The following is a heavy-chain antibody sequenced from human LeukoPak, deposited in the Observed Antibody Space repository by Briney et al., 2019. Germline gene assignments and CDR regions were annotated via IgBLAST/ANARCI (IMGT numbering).Heavy chain of an antibody. CDR3: TRDRYYYRSGSSSNHYYYYMDV. CDR2: IYTSGST. CDR1: GGSIRSTNYY. V-gene: IGHV4-61*02. Sequence: SETLSLTCTVSGGSIRSTNYYWVWIRQPAGKGLEWIGRIYTSGSTNYNPSLKSRVTMSVDTSKNQFSLKLSSVTAADTAVYYCTRDRYYYRSGSSSNHYYYYMDVLGKGTTVTISS. J-gene: IGHJ6*03. D-gene: IGHD3-10*01.